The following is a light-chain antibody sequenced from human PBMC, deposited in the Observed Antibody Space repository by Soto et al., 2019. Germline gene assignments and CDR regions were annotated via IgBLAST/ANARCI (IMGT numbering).Light chain of an antibody. J-gene: IGKJ4*01. CDR1: QSVSSSY. V-gene: IGKV3-20*01. CDR3: LEYGSSCVA. Sequence: EIVLTQSPGTLSLSPGEGASLSCRASQSVSSSYLAWYQQKPGQAPRLLIYGASSRATGIPDRFSGSGSGTDFTLTISRLEPEDFAVYDCLEYGSSCVACGGGTKVDIK. CDR2: GAS.